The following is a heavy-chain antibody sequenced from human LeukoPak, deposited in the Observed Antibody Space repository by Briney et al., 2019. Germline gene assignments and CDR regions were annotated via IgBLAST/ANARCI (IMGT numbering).Heavy chain of an antibody. Sequence: HPGGSLRLSCAASGFIFSNYSVSWVRQAPGKGLEYGSDISGSSSFIYYADSVQGRFTISRDNAKNSLYLQMNSLRDADTAVYYCARDYGSGKRYFDYWGQGTLVTVSS. V-gene: IGHV3-48*02. CDR3: ARDYGSGKRYFDY. CDR1: GFIFSNYS. D-gene: IGHD3-10*01. CDR2: ISGSSSFI. J-gene: IGHJ4*02.